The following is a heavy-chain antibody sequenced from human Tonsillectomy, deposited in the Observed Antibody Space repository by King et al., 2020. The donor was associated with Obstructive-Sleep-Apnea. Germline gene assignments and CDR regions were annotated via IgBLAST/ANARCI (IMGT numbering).Heavy chain of an antibody. J-gene: IGHJ6*02. Sequence: VQLVESGAEVKKPGESLTISCKGSGYSFTSYWIGWVRQMPGKGLEWMGIIYPGDSDTRYSPSFQGQVTISADKSISTAYLQWSSLKASDTAMYYCARQRITMVRGPSTGMDVWGQGTTVTVSS. CDR2: IYPGDSDT. D-gene: IGHD3-10*01. V-gene: IGHV5-51*01. CDR3: ARQRITMVRGPSTGMDV. CDR1: GYSFTSYW.